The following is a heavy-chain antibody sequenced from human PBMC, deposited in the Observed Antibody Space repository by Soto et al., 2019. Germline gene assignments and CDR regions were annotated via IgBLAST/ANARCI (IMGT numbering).Heavy chain of an antibody. V-gene: IGHV3-30*18. J-gene: IGHJ6*02. D-gene: IGHD4-17*01. CDR3: AKDSTPTVTTFWYYYYGMDV. CDR2: ISYDGSNK. CDR1: GFTFSSYG. Sequence: GESLKISCAASGFTFSSYGMHWVRQAPGKGLEWVAVISYDGSNKYYADSVKGRFTVSRDNSKNTLYLQMNSLRAEDTAVYYCAKDSTPTVTTFWYYYYGMDVWGQGTTVTVSS.